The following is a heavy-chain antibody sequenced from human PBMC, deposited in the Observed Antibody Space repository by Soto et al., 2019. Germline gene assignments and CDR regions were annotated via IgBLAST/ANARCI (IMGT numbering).Heavy chain of an antibody. CDR2: ISYDGSNK. Sequence: VQLVESGGGVVQPGRSLRLSCAASGFTFSSYAMHWVRQAPGKGLEWVALISYDGSNKYYADSVKGRFTISRDNSKNTLYLQMNSLRAEDTAVYYCATRAGEYSSFYFDYWGQGTLVTVSS. V-gene: IGHV3-30-3*01. J-gene: IGHJ4*02. CDR1: GFTFSSYA. D-gene: IGHD6-6*01. CDR3: ATRAGEYSSFYFDY.